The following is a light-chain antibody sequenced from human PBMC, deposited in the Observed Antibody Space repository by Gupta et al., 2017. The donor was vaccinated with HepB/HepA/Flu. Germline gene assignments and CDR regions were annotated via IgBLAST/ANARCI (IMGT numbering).Light chain of an antibody. CDR1: QSVLFSSNNKNY. CDR2: WSS. CDR3: KQYYTTPYT. V-gene: IGKV4-1*01. Sequence: DIVMTQSPDSLAVSLGERATINCKSSQSVLFSSNNKNYLAWYQQKPGQPPKLLIYWSSTRQSGVPDRFSGSGSGTDFTLNISSLQAEDVAVYYCKQYYTTPYTFGRGTKLEIK. J-gene: IGKJ2*01.